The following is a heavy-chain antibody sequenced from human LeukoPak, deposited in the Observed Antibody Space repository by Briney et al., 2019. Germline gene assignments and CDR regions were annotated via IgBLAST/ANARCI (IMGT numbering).Heavy chain of an antibody. D-gene: IGHD6-19*01. J-gene: IGHJ4*02. Sequence: SETLSLTCTVSGYSISSGYYWGWIRQPPGKGLEWIGSIYHSGSTYYNPSLKSRVTISVDTSKNQFSLKLSSVTAADTAVYYCARGRYSSGWLNFDYWGQGTLVTVSS. CDR3: ARGRYSSGWLNFDY. CDR2: IYHSGST. CDR1: GYSISSGYY. V-gene: IGHV4-38-2*02.